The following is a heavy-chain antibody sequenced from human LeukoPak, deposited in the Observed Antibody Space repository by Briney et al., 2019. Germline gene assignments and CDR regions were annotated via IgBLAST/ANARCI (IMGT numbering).Heavy chain of an antibody. CDR3: ARMDKMEGGGDDRNWFDP. Sequence: PSETLSLTCTVSGGSISSYYWNWIRQPPGKGLEYIGYIFYSGRTNYNPSLKSRVTLSVDTSKNWFSLRLTSVTAADTAVYYCARMDKMEGGGDDRNWFDPWGQGTLVTVSS. CDR1: GGSISSYY. CDR2: IFYSGRT. J-gene: IGHJ5*02. D-gene: IGHD2-21*02. V-gene: IGHV4-59*01.